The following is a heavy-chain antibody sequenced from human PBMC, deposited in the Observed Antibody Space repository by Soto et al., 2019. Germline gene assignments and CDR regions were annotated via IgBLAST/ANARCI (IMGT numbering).Heavy chain of an antibody. CDR1: GGPITSGSYY. V-gene: IGHV4-39*01. J-gene: IGHJ1*01. D-gene: IGHD6-6*01. Sequence: QLQLQESGPGLVKPSETLSLTCTVSGGPITSGSYYWGWIRQPPGKGLEWIGSIYYSGRTCYKPSLRSRVRVSMHTSRNQFSLKVNSVTAADTAVYYCARQASEGYSSSPFRFWGQGTLVTVSS. CDR2: IYYSGRT. CDR3: ARQASEGYSSSPFRF.